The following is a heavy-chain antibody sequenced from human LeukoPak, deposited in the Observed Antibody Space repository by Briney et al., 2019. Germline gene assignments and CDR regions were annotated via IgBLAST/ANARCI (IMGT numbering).Heavy chain of an antibody. CDR3: ARLRNVGGNPHPFNV. D-gene: IGHD4-23*01. CDR1: GFNFIDYT. Sequence: GGSLRLYCAASGFNFIDYTLNWVRQAPGQGLEWVSSITSTGRYICYADSLKGRFTISRDNDKKSLYLQMNSLRAEDTAVYYCARLRNVGGNPHPFNVWGQGTTVTVSS. J-gene: IGHJ3*01. CDR2: ITSTGRYI. V-gene: IGHV3-21*01.